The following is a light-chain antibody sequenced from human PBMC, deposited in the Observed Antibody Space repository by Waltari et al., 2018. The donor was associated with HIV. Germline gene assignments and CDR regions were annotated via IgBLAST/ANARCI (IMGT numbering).Light chain of an antibody. CDR3: CSYAGSNTWV. Sequence: QSALTQPASVSGSPGQSITIPCPGTRSDVRGYNLVSWYQQHPGKAPKLMIYQGRKRPSGVSNRFSGSKSGNTASLTSSGLQAEDEADYYCCSYAGSNTWVFGGGTKLTVL. CDR2: QGR. CDR1: RSDVRGYNL. V-gene: IGLV2-23*01. J-gene: IGLJ3*02.